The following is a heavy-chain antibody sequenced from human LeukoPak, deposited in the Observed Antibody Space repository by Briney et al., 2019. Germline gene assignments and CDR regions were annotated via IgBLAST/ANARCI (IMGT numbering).Heavy chain of an antibody. Sequence: SETLSLTCTVSGGSISTNAYYWAWIRQPPGKGLEWIGSVFYSGSTYSNPSLESRLTISVDTSKNHFSLKLSSVTAADTAVYYCARDSGSSSWYDFDYWGQGTLVTVSS. CDR3: ARDSGSSSWYDFDY. V-gene: IGHV4-39*02. CDR1: GGSISTNAYY. D-gene: IGHD6-13*01. J-gene: IGHJ4*02. CDR2: VFYSGST.